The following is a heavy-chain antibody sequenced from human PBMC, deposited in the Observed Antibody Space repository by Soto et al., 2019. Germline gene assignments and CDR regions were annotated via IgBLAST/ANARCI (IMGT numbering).Heavy chain of an antibody. CDR3: AKEKSSGFYYFDY. J-gene: IGHJ4*02. CDR2: ISYDGSNK. V-gene: IGHV3-30*18. CDR1: GFTFSDYG. Sequence: GGSLRLSCAASGFTFSDYGIHWVRQAPGKGLEWVAVISYDGSNKYYGDSVKGRFTISRDNSKKTLYLQMNSLRAEDTALYYCAKEKSSGFYYFDYSGQGTLVTVSS. D-gene: IGHD6-19*01.